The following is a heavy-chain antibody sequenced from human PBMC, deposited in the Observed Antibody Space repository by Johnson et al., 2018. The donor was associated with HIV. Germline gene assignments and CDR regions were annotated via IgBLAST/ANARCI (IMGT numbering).Heavy chain of an antibody. CDR3: ARGTVCGGDCYSRAFDI. D-gene: IGHD2-21*02. CDR1: GFSFSPYA. V-gene: IGHV3-30*14. Sequence: QVHLVESGGGVVQPGRSLRLSCAASGFSFSPYALHWVRQTPGTGLEWVAVISHDGSKKYYADSVEGRFTIPRDNSKNTLYLQMGSLRAEDMAVYYCARGTVCGGDCYSRAFDIWGQGTMVTVSS. CDR2: ISHDGSKK. J-gene: IGHJ3*02.